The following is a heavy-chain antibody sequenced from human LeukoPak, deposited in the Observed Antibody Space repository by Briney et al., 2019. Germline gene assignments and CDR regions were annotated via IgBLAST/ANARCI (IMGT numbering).Heavy chain of an antibody. D-gene: IGHD2-2*01. V-gene: IGHV1-58*02. CDR3: AAVSSISSPAAIPP. Sequence: TSVKVSCKASGFTFTSYAMQWVRQARGQRLEWIGWIVVGSGNTNYAQKFQERVTITRDMSTSTAYMELSSLRSEDTAVYYCAAVSSISSPAAIPPRGQGTLVTVSS. CDR1: GFTFTSYA. J-gene: IGHJ5*02. CDR2: IVVGSGNT.